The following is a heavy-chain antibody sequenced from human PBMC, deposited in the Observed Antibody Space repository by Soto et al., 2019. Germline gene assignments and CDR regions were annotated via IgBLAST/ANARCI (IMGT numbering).Heavy chain of an antibody. J-gene: IGHJ6*02. V-gene: IGHV1-69*13. D-gene: IGHD6-19*01. CDR2: IIPIFGTA. Sequence: ASVKVSCKASGGTFSSYAISWVRQAPGQGLEWMGGIIPIFGTANYAQKFQGRVTITADESTSTAYMELSSLRSEDTAVYYCARDPRLIAVAGTGYYYGMDVWGQGTTVTVSS. CDR3: ARDPRLIAVAGTGYYYGMDV. CDR1: GGTFSSYA.